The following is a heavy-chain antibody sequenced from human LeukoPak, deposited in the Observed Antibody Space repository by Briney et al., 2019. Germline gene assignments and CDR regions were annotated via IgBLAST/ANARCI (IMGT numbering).Heavy chain of an antibody. Sequence: ASVKVSCKASGYTFTDYYMHWVRQAPGQGLEWMGWINPNSGGTNYAQKFQGRVTTTRDTSISTAYMELSRLRSDDTAVYYCARDLGYYGSGSYLTLWGQGTLVTVSS. V-gene: IGHV1-2*02. J-gene: IGHJ4*02. D-gene: IGHD3-10*01. CDR1: GYTFTDYY. CDR3: ARDLGYYGSGSYLTL. CDR2: INPNSGGT.